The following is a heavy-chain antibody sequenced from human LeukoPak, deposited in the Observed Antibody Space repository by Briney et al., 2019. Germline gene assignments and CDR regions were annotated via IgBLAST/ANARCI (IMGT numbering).Heavy chain of an antibody. D-gene: IGHD3-16*02. CDR2: IYYSGST. CDR3: ASRVITFGGVIALDY. Sequence: SETLSLTCTVSGGSISSSSYYWGWIRQPPGKGLEWIGSIYYSGSTYYNPSLKSRVTISVDTSKNQFSLKLSSVTAADTAVYYCASRVITFGGVIALDYWGQGTLVTVSS. V-gene: IGHV4-39*01. CDR1: GGSISSSSYY. J-gene: IGHJ4*02.